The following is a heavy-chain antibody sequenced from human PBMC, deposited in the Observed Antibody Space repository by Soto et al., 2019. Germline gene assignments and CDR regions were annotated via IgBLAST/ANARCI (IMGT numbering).Heavy chain of an antibody. Sequence: GGSLRLSCSASGFRFRTRAMSWVRQAPGKGLEWVASIRPGGDSTYYADSVKGRFAVSRDNSNVTLYLQMDSLRVEDTAIYYCTTHEEGAPWAGAFDSWGQRTLVTVSA. CDR2: IRPGGDST. J-gene: IGHJ5*01. D-gene: IGHD1-26*01. CDR3: TTHEEGAPWAGAFDS. CDR1: GFRFRTRA. V-gene: IGHV3-23*01.